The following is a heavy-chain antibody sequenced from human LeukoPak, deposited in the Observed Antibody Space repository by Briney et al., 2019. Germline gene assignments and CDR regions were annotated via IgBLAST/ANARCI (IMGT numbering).Heavy chain of an antibody. Sequence: TXXSXAISWVRQAPGQGLEWMGRIIPIFGTANYAQKFQGRVTITTDESTSTAYMELSSLRSEDTAVYYCASGYGSAPFDYWGQGTLVTVSS. J-gene: IGHJ4*02. CDR2: IIPIFGTA. CDR3: ASGYGSAPFDY. V-gene: IGHV1-69*05. CDR1: TXXSXA. D-gene: IGHD3-10*01.